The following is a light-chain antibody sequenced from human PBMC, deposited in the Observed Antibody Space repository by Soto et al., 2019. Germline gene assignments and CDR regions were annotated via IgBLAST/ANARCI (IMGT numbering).Light chain of an antibody. CDR2: EDN. V-gene: IGLV1-51*02. Sequence: QSVLKQPPSVSAAPGEKGTITCTGKNSYIGNNYVSWYQQLPGTAPKLLIYEDNKRPSGIPDRFSGSKSGTSATLGITGLQTGDEADYYCGTWDSSLSAYVFGTGTKVTVL. J-gene: IGLJ1*01. CDR3: GTWDSSLSAYV. CDR1: NSYIGNNY.